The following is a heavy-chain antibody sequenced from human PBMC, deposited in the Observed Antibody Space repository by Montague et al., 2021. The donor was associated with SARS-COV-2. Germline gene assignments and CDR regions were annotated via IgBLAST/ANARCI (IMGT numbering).Heavy chain of an antibody. D-gene: IGHD1-14*01. CDR2: IWFDGSQK. CDR1: GFTFSSYA. J-gene: IGHJ6*02. Sequence: SLRLSLAASGFTFSSYAMYWVRQAPRKGLEWVAVIWFDGSQKYYVDSVKGRFSISRDNFNNTLFLEMHSLRAEDSALYYCARAREHHSHLFGMDVWGQGT. V-gene: IGHV3-33*08. CDR3: ARAREHHSHLFGMDV.